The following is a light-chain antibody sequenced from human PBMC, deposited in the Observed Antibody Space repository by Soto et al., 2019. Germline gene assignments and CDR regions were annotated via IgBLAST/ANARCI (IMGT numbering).Light chain of an antibody. Sequence: EIVLTQAPATLSLTPGERATLSCRASQSVSSYLAWYQQKRGQAPRLLIYDASKRAPGIPARFSGSGSGTDFTLTISSLEPEDFAVYYCLQCSNWPPITFAQGTRLATK. CDR3: LQCSNWPPIT. V-gene: IGKV3-11*01. J-gene: IGKJ5*01. CDR2: DAS. CDR1: QSVSSY.